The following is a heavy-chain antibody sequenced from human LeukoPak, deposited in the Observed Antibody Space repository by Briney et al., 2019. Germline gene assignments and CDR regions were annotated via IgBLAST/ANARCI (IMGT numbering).Heavy chain of an antibody. J-gene: IGHJ4*02. D-gene: IGHD4-17*01. CDR2: IIPILGIA. CDR1: GGTFSSYA. Sequence: GASVKVSCKASGGTFSSYAISWVRQAPGQGLEWMGRIIPILGIANYAQKFQGRVTITADESTSTAYMELSSLRSEDTAVYYCARMGDTVTWKLYYWGQGTLVTVSS. CDR3: ARMGDTVTWKLYY. V-gene: IGHV1-69*04.